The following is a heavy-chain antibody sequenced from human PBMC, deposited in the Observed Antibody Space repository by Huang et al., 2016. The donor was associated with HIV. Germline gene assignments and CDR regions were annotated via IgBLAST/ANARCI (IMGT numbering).Heavy chain of an antibody. J-gene: IGHJ2*01. V-gene: IGHV4-39*01. CDR1: GGSINTGRYY. D-gene: IGHD3-3*01. CDR3: ARNHDFWRGRMFAISYFDV. Sequence: QMRFQESGPGLVKPSGTLSLTCHVSGGSINTGRYYWGWLRQPPGKGLEWVGSLFYTGKMHYDTSLKGRLTMSADTSKNQFSLNLSSVTAADTAIYYCARNHDFWRGRMFAISYFDVWGRGTLVTVAS. CDR2: LFYTGKM.